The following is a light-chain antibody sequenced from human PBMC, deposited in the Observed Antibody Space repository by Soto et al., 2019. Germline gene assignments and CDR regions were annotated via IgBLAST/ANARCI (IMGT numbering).Light chain of an antibody. CDR2: KAS. Sequence: DIQMTQSPSTLSASVGDRVTITCRASQSINNWLAWYQQKPGKAPKLLIYKASGLESGVPSRFSGSGSGTEFTLTISSLQPDHFATYYCQHYNSYPFTFGRGTNLEIK. CDR3: QHYNSYPFT. J-gene: IGKJ2*01. CDR1: QSINNW. V-gene: IGKV1-5*03.